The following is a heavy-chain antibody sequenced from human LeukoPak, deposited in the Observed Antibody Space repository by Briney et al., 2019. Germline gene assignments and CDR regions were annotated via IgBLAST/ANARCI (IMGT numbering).Heavy chain of an antibody. J-gene: IGHJ6*02. CDR2: IYYSGST. CDR1: GGSISSYY. V-gene: IGHV4-59*12. CDR3: AREEKVLLWFGEDYYGMDV. Sequence: SETLSLTCTVSGGSISSYYWSWIRQPPGKGLEWIGYIYYSGSTNYNPSLKSRVTMSVDTSKNQFSLKLSSVTAADTAVYYCAREEKVLLWFGEDYYGMDVWGQGTTVTVSS. D-gene: IGHD3-10*01.